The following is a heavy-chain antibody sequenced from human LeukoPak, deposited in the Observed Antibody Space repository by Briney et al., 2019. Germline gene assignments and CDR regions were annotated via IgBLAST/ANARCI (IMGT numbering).Heavy chain of an antibody. D-gene: IGHD3-22*01. V-gene: IGHV3-21*01. J-gene: IGHJ4*02. CDR2: IDSSGSYM. CDR3: ARDRGYSDRSRYYPYYFDS. Sequence: GGSLRLSCAASRFTLSTYSMNWVRQAPGKGLEWFSSIDSSGSYMYYADSVKGRFTISRDNAKNSPYLQMNSLRVEDTAVYYCARDRGYSDRSRYYPYYFDSWGQGTLVTVSS. CDR1: RFTLSTYS.